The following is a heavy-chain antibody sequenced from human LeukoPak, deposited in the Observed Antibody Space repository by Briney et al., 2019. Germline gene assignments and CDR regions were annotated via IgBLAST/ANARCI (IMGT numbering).Heavy chain of an antibody. CDR3: ARTTYDILTGLVYYGMDV. V-gene: IGHV6-1*01. J-gene: IGHJ6*02. CDR1: GDSVSSNSAA. CDR2: TYYRSKWYN. Sequence: SQTLSLTCAIFGDSVSSNSAAWNWIRQSPSRGLECLGRTYYRSKWYNDYAVSVKSRITINPDTSKNQFSLQLNSVTPEDTAVYYCARTTYDILTGLVYYGMDVWGQGTTVTVSS. D-gene: IGHD3-9*01.